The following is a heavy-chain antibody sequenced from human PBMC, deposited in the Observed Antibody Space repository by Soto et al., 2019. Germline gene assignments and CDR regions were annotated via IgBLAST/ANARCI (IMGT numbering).Heavy chain of an antibody. V-gene: IGHV6-1*01. CDR3: ARDGVRSNDY. Sequence: QSQTLSLTCVISGDSVSSNSAAWNWIRQSPSRGLEWMGSTYYRSKWYNDYAVSVKSRITINPDTSKNQFSLQLNSVTPEDSAVYSCARDGVRSNDYWSQGTLVTVSS. D-gene: IGHD3-3*01. CDR1: GDSVSSNSAA. CDR2: TYYRSKWYN. J-gene: IGHJ4*02.